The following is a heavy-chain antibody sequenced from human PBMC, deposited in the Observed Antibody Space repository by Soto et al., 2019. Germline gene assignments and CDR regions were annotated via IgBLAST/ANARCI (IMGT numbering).Heavy chain of an antibody. CDR3: AKDGDIVVVPADH. J-gene: IGHJ4*02. CDR2: ISGSGGST. Sequence: GGSLRLSCTASGFTFSSYAMSWVRQAPGKGLEWVSAISGSGGSTYYADSVKGRFTISRDNSKNTLYLQMNSLRAEDTAVYYCAKDGDIVVVPADHWGQGTLVTVSS. V-gene: IGHV3-23*01. CDR1: GFTFSSYA. D-gene: IGHD2-2*01.